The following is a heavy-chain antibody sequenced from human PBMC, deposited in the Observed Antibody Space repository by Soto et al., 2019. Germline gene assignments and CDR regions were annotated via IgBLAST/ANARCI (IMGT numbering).Heavy chain of an antibody. CDR2: IVPMFGTA. Sequence: QVQLVQSGAEVKEPGSSVKVSCKASGGTFSDYAINWVRQAPGQGLEWAGGIVPMFGTANYAQKFQGRVTITADKSTGTAYMELGSLRFEDTAVYYCARERNPYYYYYGMDVWGQGTTVTVSS. V-gene: IGHV1-69*06. J-gene: IGHJ6*02. CDR1: GGTFSDYA. CDR3: ARERNPYYYYYGMDV.